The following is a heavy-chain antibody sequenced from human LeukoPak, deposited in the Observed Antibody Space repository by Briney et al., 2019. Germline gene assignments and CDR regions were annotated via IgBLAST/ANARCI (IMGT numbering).Heavy chain of an antibody. CDR3: ARGGDTAADFDY. CDR1: GGSFSGYY. V-gene: IGHV4-34*01. D-gene: IGHD5-18*01. J-gene: IGHJ4*02. CDR2: INHSGST. Sequence: SETLSLTCAVYGGSFSGYYWSWIRQPPGKGLEWIGEINHSGSTNYNPSLKSRVTISVDTSKNQFSLKLSSVTAADTAVYYCARGGDTAADFDYWGQGTLVTVSS.